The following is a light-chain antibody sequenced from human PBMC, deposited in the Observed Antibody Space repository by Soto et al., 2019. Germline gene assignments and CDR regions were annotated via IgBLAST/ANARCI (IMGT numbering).Light chain of an antibody. CDR2: DAS. CDR3: QQANSFPWT. Sequence: DIQMTQSPSSLSASVGDRVTITCQASQNINNYLNWYQQKPGRAPKLLIYDASNLQSGVPSRFSGSGSGTDFTLTISSLQPEDFATYYCQQANSFPWTFGQGTKVDNK. V-gene: IGKV1-12*01. CDR1: QNINNY. J-gene: IGKJ1*01.